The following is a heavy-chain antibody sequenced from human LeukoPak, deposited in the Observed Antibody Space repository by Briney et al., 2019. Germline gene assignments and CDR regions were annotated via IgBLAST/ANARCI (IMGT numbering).Heavy chain of an antibody. Sequence: GASVKVSCKASGYTFTSYGISWVRQAPGQGLEWMGWISAYNGNTNYAQKLQGRVTMTTDTSTSTAYMELRSLRSDDTAVYYCARGSDYYGSGGYYVSPYWGQGTLVTVSS. J-gene: IGHJ4*02. CDR3: ARGSDYYGSGGYYVSPY. V-gene: IGHV1-18*01. D-gene: IGHD3-10*01. CDR1: GYTFTSYG. CDR2: ISAYNGNT.